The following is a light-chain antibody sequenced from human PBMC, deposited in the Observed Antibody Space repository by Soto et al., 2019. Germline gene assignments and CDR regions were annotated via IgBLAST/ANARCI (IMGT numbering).Light chain of an antibody. V-gene: IGKV3-20*01. CDR3: QQYGSSPT. Sequence: EIVLTQSPGTPSLSPGERATLSRTASQSVSSSYLAWYKQKPGQAPRLLIYGASSRATGIPDRFSGSGSGTDFTLTIRRLEPEDFAVDYCQQYGSSPTFGQGTKVDIK. CDR1: QSVSSSY. CDR2: GAS. J-gene: IGKJ1*01.